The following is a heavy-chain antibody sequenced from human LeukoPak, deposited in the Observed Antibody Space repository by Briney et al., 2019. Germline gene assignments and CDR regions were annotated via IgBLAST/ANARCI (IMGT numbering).Heavy chain of an antibody. J-gene: IGHJ6*03. CDR2: IGYSGMTI. CDR3: ARGRTGHHSYYYYYMDV. CDR1: GFTFSDDY. D-gene: IGHD3/OR15-3a*01. Sequence: GGSLRLSCAASGFTFSDDYMTWIRQAPGKGLEGISYIGYSGMTIYYADTVKGRFTISRDNAKNSLHLQMNSLRAEDTAVYYCARGRTGHHSYYYYYMDVWGKGTTVTVSS. V-gene: IGHV3-11*01.